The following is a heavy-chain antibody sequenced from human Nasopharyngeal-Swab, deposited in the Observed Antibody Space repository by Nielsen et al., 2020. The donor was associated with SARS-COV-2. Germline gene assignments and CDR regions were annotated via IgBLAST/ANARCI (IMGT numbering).Heavy chain of an antibody. D-gene: IGHD2-15*01. CDR3: ARDRLGYCSGGSCYSYYYYGMDV. V-gene: IGHV1-69*13. CDR1: VGTFSSYA. Sequence: SVKVSCKASVGTFSSYAISWVRQAPGQGLDWMGGIIPIFGTANYAQKFQGRVTITADESTSTAYMELSSLRSEDTAVYYCARDRLGYCSGGSCYSYYYYGMDVWGQGTTVTVSS. CDR2: IIPIFGTA. J-gene: IGHJ6*02.